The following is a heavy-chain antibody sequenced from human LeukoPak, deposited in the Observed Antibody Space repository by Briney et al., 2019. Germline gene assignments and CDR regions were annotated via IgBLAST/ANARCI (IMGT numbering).Heavy chain of an antibody. V-gene: IGHV4-59*01. CDR3: ARDSAYDFWSGYYYNWFDP. D-gene: IGHD3-3*01. J-gene: IGHJ5*02. Sequence: PSETLSPTCTVSGGSISSYYWSWIRQPPGKGLEWIGYIYYSGSTNYNPSLKSRVTISVDTSKNQFSLKLSSVTAADTAVYYCARDSAYDFWSGYYYNWFDPWGQGTLVTVSS. CDR2: IYYSGST. CDR1: GGSISSYY.